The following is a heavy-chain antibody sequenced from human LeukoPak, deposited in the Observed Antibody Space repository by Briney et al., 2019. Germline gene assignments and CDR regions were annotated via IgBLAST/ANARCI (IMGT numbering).Heavy chain of an antibody. CDR2: INQDGSEK. Sequence: GGSLRLSCEVSGFIFRSYWISWVRQAPGKGLEWVANINQDGSEKYYVDSVRGRFTTSRDNAKNTVYLQMNSLREEDTAVYYCVRDFRSADYWGQGTLVTVSS. J-gene: IGHJ4*02. CDR3: VRDFRSADY. V-gene: IGHV3-7*01. CDR1: GFIFRSYW.